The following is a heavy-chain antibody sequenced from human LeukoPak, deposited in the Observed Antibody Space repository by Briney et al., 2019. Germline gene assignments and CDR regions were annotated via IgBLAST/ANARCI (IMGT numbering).Heavy chain of an antibody. CDR2: ISSSGSTI. Sequence: GGSLRLSCAASGFTFSDYYMSWIRQAPGKGLEWVSYISSSGSTIYYADSVKGRFTISRDNAKNSLCLQMNSLRAEDTAVYYCARALDYYGSGNPFDYWGQGTLVTVSS. CDR3: ARALDYYGSGNPFDY. V-gene: IGHV3-11*01. J-gene: IGHJ4*02. CDR1: GFTFSDYY. D-gene: IGHD3-10*01.